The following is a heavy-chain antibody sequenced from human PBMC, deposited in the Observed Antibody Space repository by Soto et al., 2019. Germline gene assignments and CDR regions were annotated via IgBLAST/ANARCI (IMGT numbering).Heavy chain of an antibody. V-gene: IGHV5-10-1*01. D-gene: IGHD2-15*01. CDR3: ARPASGGSRDALDV. Sequence: PGESLKISCKASGYKFTTFWLNWVRQTPGKGLEWLGRIDPTDSFTNYSPPFEGHVTISVDRSISTAYLQWNSLQASDTAIYYCARPASGGSRDALDVWGQGTTVTVS. CDR1: GYKFTTFW. J-gene: IGHJ3*01. CDR2: IDPTDSFT.